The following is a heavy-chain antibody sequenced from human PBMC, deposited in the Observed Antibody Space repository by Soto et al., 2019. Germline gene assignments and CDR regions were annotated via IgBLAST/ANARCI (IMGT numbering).Heavy chain of an antibody. Sequence: PSETLSLTCAVYGGSFSGYCWSWIRQPPGKGLEWIGEINHSGSTNYNPSLKSRVTISVDTSKNQFSPKLSSVTAADTAVYYCARGSAVVVVPADNSSGQDLNWFDPWGQGTRVTVSS. V-gene: IGHV4-34*01. CDR2: INHSGST. D-gene: IGHD2-2*01. CDR3: ARGSAVVVVPADNSSGQDLNWFDP. J-gene: IGHJ5*02. CDR1: GGSFSGYC.